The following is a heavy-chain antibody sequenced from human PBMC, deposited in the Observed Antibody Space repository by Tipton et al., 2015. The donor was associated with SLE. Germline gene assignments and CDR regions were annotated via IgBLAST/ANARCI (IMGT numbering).Heavy chain of an antibody. D-gene: IGHD1-7*01. CDR3: AKPANYNIQ. Sequence: SLRLSCAASGFTFSSYEMNWVRQAPGKGLEWVSYIISSGSTIYYADSVKGRFTISRDNAKNSLYLQMNSLRAEDTAVYYCAKPANYNIQWGQGTLVSVSA. V-gene: IGHV3-48*03. CDR1: GFTFSSYE. CDR2: IISSGSTI. J-gene: IGHJ4*02.